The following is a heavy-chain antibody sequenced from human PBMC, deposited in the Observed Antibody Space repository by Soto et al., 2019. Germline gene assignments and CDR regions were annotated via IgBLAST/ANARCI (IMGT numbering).Heavy chain of an antibody. CDR3: ARGYITGTYNWFDP. CDR1: GGSFSGYY. CDR2: INHSGST. D-gene: IGHD4-4*01. Sequence: QVQLQQWGAGLLKPSETLSLTCAVYGGSFSGYYWSWIRQPPGKGLEWIGEINHSGSTNYNPSLKRRVTISVDTSKNKFSLKLSSVTAADTAVYYCARGYITGTYNWFDPWGQGTLVTVSS. V-gene: IGHV4-34*01. J-gene: IGHJ5*02.